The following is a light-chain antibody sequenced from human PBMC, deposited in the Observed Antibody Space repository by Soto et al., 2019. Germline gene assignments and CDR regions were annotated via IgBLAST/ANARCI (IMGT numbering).Light chain of an antibody. J-gene: IGLJ3*02. V-gene: IGLV6-57*01. CDR1: SGSIASNY. Sequence: FLLTQPHSVSESPGKTVTISCTRSSGSIASNYVQWYQQRPGSSPTTVIYEDNQRPSGVPDRFSGSIDSSSNSASLSISGLKTADEAPYCSQSYDSSNPVVFGGGTKLTVL. CDR2: EDN. CDR3: QSYDSSNPVV.